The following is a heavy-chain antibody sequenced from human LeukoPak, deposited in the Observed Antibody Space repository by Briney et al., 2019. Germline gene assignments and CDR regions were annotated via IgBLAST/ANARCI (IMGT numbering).Heavy chain of an antibody. CDR1: GGTFSSYA. V-gene: IGHV1-69*04. Sequence: SVKVSCKASGGTFSSYAISWVQQAPGQGLEWMGRIIPILGIANYAQKFQGRVTITADKSTSTAYMELSSLRSEDTAVYYCARGMYYYDSSGYYTYWGQGTLVTVSS. D-gene: IGHD3-22*01. J-gene: IGHJ4*02. CDR2: IIPILGIA. CDR3: ARGMYYYDSSGYYTY.